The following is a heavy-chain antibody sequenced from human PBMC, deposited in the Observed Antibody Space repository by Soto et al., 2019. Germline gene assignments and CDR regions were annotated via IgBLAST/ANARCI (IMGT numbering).Heavy chain of an antibody. CDR3: AKTSGVIVVVTSFDH. CDR1: GFTFSKYA. V-gene: IGHV3-23*01. J-gene: IGHJ4*02. CDR2: ISGSGESK. Sequence: RLSCAASGFTFSKYALTWVRQGPGKGLEWVSAISGSGESKYDADSVKGRFTISRDNSKNTLYLQMNSLRAEDTAIYYCAKTSGVIVVVTSFDHWGQGTLVTVSS. D-gene: IGHD3-22*01.